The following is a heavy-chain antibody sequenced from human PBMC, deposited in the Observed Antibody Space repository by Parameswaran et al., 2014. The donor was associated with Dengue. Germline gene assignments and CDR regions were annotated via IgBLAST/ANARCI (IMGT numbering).Heavy chain of an antibody. V-gene: IGHV4-34*01. Sequence: WIRQPPGKGLEWIGEINHSGSTNYNPSLKSRVTISVDTSKNQFSLKLSSVTAADTAVYYCARDRYYGSGSYYSYYYYGMDVWGQGTTVTVSS. D-gene: IGHD3-10*01. J-gene: IGHJ6*02. CDR2: INHSGST. CDR3: ARDRYYGSGSYYSYYYYGMDV.